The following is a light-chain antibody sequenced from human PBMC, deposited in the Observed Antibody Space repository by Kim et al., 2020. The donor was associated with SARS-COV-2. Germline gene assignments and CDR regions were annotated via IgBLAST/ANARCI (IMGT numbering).Light chain of an antibody. CDR2: QAS. CDR1: QSISSW. Sequence: DIQMTQSPSTLSASVGDRVIITCRASQSISSWLAWYQQRPGKDPKLLIYQASTLESGVPPRFSGSGSGTEFTLTISSLQPDDSATYYCQQYNSYSLTFGGGTKVDIK. CDR3: QQYNSYSLT. V-gene: IGKV1-5*03. J-gene: IGKJ4*01.